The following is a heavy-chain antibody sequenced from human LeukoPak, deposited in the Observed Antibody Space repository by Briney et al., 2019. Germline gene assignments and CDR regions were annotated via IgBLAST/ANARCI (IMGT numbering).Heavy chain of an antibody. Sequence: SETLSLTCAVYGGSFSGYYWSWIRQPPGKGLEWIGEINHTGSTNYNPSLKSRVTISVDTSLKLSSVTAADTAVYYRARRNMYYYYMDVWGKGTTVTVSS. CDR3: ARRNMYYYYMDV. V-gene: IGHV4-34*01. CDR1: GGSFSGYY. J-gene: IGHJ6*03. CDR2: INHTGST.